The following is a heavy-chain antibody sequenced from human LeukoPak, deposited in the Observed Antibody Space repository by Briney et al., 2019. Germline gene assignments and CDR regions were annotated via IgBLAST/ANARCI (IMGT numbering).Heavy chain of an antibody. CDR2: IHYSGST. D-gene: IGHD1-14*01. J-gene: IGHJ4*02. V-gene: IGHV4-59*08. Sequence: SETLSLTCTVSGGSISGYYWNWIRQSPGKGLEWIAYIHYSGSTHYNPSLKGRVSISLDTSKNQFSLIMSPVTATDTAVYYCARFSGTTWAFDLWGQGTLVAVSS. CDR3: ARFSGTTWAFDL. CDR1: GGSISGYY.